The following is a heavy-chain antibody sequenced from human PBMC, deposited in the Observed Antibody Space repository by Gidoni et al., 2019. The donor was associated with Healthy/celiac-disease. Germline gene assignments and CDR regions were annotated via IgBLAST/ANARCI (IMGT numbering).Heavy chain of an antibody. D-gene: IGHD4-4*01. CDR1: GYSFTSYW. V-gene: IGHV5-10-1*03. CDR3: ARGIWDSNYVYYYYYMDV. J-gene: IGHJ6*03. CDR2: IDPSDSYT. Sequence: EVQLVQSGAEVKKPGESLRISCKGSGYSFTSYWISWVRQMPGKDLEWMGRIDPSDSYTNYSPSFQGHVTISADKSISTAYLQWSSLKASDTAMYYCARGIWDSNYVYYYYYMDVWGKGTTVTVSS.